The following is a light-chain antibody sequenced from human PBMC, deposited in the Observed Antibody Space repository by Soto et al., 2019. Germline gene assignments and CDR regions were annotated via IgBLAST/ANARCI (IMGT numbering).Light chain of an antibody. CDR3: QQYGSSLFT. CDR1: QSVSSSY. V-gene: IGKV3-20*01. J-gene: IGKJ3*01. CDR2: GAS. Sequence: EIVLTQSPGTLSLSPGERATLSCRASQSVSSSYLAWYQQKPGQAPSLLIYGASSMATGIPDRFSGSGSGTDFTLTISRLEPEDFAVYYCQQYGSSLFTFGPGTKVDIK.